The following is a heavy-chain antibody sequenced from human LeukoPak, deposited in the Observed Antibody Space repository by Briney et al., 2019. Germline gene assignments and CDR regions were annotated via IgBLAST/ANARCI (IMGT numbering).Heavy chain of an antibody. J-gene: IGHJ5*02. CDR1: GYSISSGYY. V-gene: IGHV4-38-2*01. CDR3: ARSYYDILTGFDP. CDR2: IYHSGST. D-gene: IGHD3-9*01. Sequence: SETLSLTCAVSGYSISSGYYWGWIRQPPGKGLEWIGSIYHSGSTYYNPSLKSRVTISVDTSKNQFSLKLSSVTAADTAVYYCARSYYDILTGFDPWGQGTLVTVSS.